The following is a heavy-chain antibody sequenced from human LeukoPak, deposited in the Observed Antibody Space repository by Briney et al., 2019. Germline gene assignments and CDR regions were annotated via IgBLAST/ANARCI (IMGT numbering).Heavy chain of an antibody. V-gene: IGHV3-23*01. Sequence: PGGSLRLSCAASGFTFSSYWMHWVRQAPGKGLVWVSAISGSGGSTYYADSVKGRFTISRDNSKNTLYLQMNSLRAEDTAVYYCAKDLGVRGVKKIAPFDYWGQGTLVTVSS. CDR3: AKDLGVRGVKKIAPFDY. D-gene: IGHD3-10*01. CDR1: GFTFSSYW. J-gene: IGHJ4*02. CDR2: ISGSGGST.